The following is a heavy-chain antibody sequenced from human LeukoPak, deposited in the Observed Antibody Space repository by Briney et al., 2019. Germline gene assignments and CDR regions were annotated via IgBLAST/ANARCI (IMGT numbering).Heavy chain of an antibody. D-gene: IGHD6-13*01. V-gene: IGHV4-34*01. CDR1: GGSFSGYY. CDR3: ARGPNSSSWYLYFQH. J-gene: IGHJ1*01. CDR2: INHSGST. Sequence: SETLSLTCAAYGGSFSGYYWSWIRQPPGKGLEWIGEINHSGSTNYNPSLKSRVTISVDTSKNQFSLKLSSVTAADTAVYYCARGPNSSSWYLYFQHWGQGTLVTVSS.